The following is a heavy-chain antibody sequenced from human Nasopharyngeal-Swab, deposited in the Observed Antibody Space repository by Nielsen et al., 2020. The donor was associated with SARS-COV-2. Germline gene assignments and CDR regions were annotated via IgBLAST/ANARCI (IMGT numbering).Heavy chain of an antibody. J-gene: IGHJ4*02. CDR1: GYSISSGYY. CDR2: IYHSGNT. Sequence: SETLSLTCTVSGYSISSGYYWGWIRQPPGKGREWIASIYHSGNTYYNPSLKSRVTISVDTSKNQFSLKLNSVTAADTALYFCVHLWLPGFWGQGTLVTVSS. D-gene: IGHD2-21*01. CDR3: VHLWLPGF. V-gene: IGHV4-38-2*02.